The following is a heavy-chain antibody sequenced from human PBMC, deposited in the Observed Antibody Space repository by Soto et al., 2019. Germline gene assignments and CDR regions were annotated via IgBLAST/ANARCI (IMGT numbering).Heavy chain of an antibody. CDR2: MEPSTGTT. D-gene: IGHD1-26*01. V-gene: IGHV1-8*01. CDR3: ARGVSAGVEY. CDR1: GYSFTSID. Sequence: SVEVSCKASGYSFTSIDINWLRQTAGQGLEWMGWMEPSTGTTGYAQKFQGRVTMTRDTSINTAYMELTTLTSDDTAFYYCARGVSAGVEYWGQGTRGTVAS. J-gene: IGHJ4*02.